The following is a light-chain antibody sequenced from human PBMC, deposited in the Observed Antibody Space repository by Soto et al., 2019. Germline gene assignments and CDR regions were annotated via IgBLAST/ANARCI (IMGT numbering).Light chain of an antibody. CDR1: GSDIGAYNY. CDR3: SSFTTNYFYV. CDR2: GVT. V-gene: IGLV2-14*01. J-gene: IGLJ1*01. Sequence: QSALTQPASVSGSPGQSITISCTGTGSDIGAYNYVSWYQQHPGKAPKLIIHGVTHRPSGVSTRFSASKSAYTASLTISGLQAEDEAAYYCSSFTTNYFYVFGPGTKVTVL.